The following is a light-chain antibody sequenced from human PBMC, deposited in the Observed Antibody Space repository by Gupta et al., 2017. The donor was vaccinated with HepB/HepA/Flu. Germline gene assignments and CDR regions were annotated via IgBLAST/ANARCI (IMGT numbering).Light chain of an antibody. J-gene: IGLJ2*01. CDR2: EVS. Sequence: QSALTQPPSASGSPGQSVAISCIGTSSDVGNNYNYVSWYQQHPDKAPRLMIYEVSKRPSGVPDRCAGSKSGNTDSLTVSGLQPEDEAHEYCSSYELSDSVVVGGGNKLTVL. CDR1: SSDVGNNYNY. V-gene: IGLV2-8*01. CDR3: SSYELSDSVV.